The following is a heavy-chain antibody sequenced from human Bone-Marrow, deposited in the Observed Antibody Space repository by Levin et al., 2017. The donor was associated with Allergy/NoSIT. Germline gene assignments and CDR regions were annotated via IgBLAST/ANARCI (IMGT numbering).Heavy chain of an antibody. V-gene: IGHV1-8*01. CDR2: VNPSISKA. CDR3: ATSPGSATYLYYGLDV. CDR1: GYTFTDYD. J-gene: IGHJ6*02. D-gene: IGHD1-26*01. Sequence: GESLKISCEASGYTFTDYDINWVRQAPGQGLEWMGWVNPSISKAGYAQKFQGRVTMTTNTSIKTAYMELTGLRSDDTAVYYCATSPGSATYLYYGLDVWGQGTTVTVSS.